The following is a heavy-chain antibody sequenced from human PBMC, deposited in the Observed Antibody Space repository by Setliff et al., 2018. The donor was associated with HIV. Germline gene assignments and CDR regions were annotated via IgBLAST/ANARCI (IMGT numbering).Heavy chain of an antibody. D-gene: IGHD6-13*01. J-gene: IGHJ4*02. V-gene: IGHV4-59*02. Sequence: SETLSLTCSVSGVSVIGYYWTWMRQPPGKGLEWIANVFYGGGTTHNYNPSLKRRATISLDRPKIQFSLKLSSVTAADTAIYYCARDPGITAAGTEYFDSWAREFWSPSPQ. CDR1: GVSVIGYY. CDR3: ARDPGITAAGTEYFDS. CDR2: VFYGGGTTH.